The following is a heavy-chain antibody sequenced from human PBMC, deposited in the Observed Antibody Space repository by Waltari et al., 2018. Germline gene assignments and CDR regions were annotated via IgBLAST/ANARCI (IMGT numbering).Heavy chain of an antibody. CDR3: ARDLMVQGVGGAFDI. CDR1: GGTFSSYP. J-gene: IGHJ3*02. V-gene: IGHV1-69*10. D-gene: IGHD3-10*01. CDR2: IIPILGIA. Sequence: QVQLVQSGAEVKKPGSSVKVSCKASGGTFSSYPFRWVRQAPGQGLEWMGGIIPILGIANYAQKFQGRVTITADKSTSTAYMELSSLRSEDTAVYYCARDLMVQGVGGAFDIWGQGTMVTVSS.